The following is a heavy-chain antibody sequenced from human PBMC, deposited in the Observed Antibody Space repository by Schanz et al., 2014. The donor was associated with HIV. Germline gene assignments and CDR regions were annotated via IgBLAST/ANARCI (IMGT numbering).Heavy chain of an antibody. Sequence: VQLVESGGGVVQPGRSLRLSCAVSGFRFSSHAMTWVRQAPGKGLEWVSLIGSGGGRTYYADSVKGRVTISRDNSKNTLFLQMNSLRAEDTAVYYCARDLLGGSDGYYYYYGMDVWGQGTTVTVSS. D-gene: IGHD1-26*01. CDR3: ARDLLGGSDGYYYYYGMDV. V-gene: IGHV3-23*04. CDR2: IGSGGGRT. CDR1: GFRFSSHA. J-gene: IGHJ6*02.